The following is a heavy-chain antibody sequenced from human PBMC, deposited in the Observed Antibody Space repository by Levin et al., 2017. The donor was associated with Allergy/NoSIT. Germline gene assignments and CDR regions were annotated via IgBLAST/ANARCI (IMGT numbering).Heavy chain of an antibody. Sequence: GGSLRLSCAASGFTFSSYAVSWVRQAPGKGLEWVSGISASAYNTYYADSVKGRFTISRDNSKNTLYLQLSSLRADDTAVYYCVKDGGYSSGWYFFDSWGQGTLVTVSS. D-gene: IGHD6-19*01. CDR2: ISASAYNT. CDR1: GFTFSSYA. J-gene: IGHJ4*02. V-gene: IGHV3-23*01. CDR3: VKDGGYSSGWYFFDS.